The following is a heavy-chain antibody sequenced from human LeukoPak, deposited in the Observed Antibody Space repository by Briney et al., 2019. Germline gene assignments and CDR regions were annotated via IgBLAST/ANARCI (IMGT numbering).Heavy chain of an antibody. CDR2: ISGSGGST. CDR1: RFTFRGCS. D-gene: IGHD3-3*01. V-gene: IGHV3-23*01. J-gene: IGHJ5*02. CDR3: AKGGLFGVVYYH. Sequence: GGSLRLSCAGSRFTFRGCSVHWVRQAPGKGLEWVSAISGSGGSTYYADSVKGRFTISRDNSKNTLYLQMNSLRAEDTAVYYCAKGGLFGVVYYHWGQGTLVTVSS.